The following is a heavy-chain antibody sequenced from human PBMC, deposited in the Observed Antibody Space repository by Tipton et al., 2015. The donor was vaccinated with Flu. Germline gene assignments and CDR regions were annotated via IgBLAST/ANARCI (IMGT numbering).Heavy chain of an antibody. CDR3: ARHRRSTLAH. V-gene: IGHV4-59*08. Sequence: TLSLTCSVSGGSISQYYWSWIRQPPGKGLEWIGYIYYTGSTHYNPSLKSRDIISVDTSQNVLSLQLSSVIAADTAVYYCARHRRSTLAHWGQGVLVTVSS. J-gene: IGHJ4*02. CDR1: GGSISQYY. CDR2: IYYTGST.